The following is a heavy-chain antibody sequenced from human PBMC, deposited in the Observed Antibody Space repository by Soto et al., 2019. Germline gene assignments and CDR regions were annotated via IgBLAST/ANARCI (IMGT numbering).Heavy chain of an antibody. Sequence: PGGSLGLSCAASGFTYSNYAMNWVRQRPGKGLEWIGEINHSGSTNYNPSLKSRVTISVDKSKNQFSLIVTSVTAADTAVYYCTKDGSGHPYYSDNWGPGTLVTVSS. J-gene: IGHJ4*02. CDR3: TKDGSGHPYYSDN. D-gene: IGHD3-3*01. V-gene: IGHV4-4*02. CDR2: INHSGST. CDR1: GFTYSNYA.